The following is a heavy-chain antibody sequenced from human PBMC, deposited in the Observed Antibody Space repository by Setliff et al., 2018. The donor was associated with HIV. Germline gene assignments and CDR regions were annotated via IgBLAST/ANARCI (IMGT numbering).Heavy chain of an antibody. CDR3: ARDDSNYRQHGMDV. CDR1: GFTFSSYE. CDR2: ISSSGSTI. Sequence: GGSLRLSCAASGFTFSSYEMNWVRQAPGKGLEWVSYISSSGSTIYYAGSVKGRFTISRDNAKNSLYLQMNSLRAEDTAVYYCARDDSNYRQHGMDVWGQGTTVTVSS. D-gene: IGHD4-4*01. J-gene: IGHJ6*02. V-gene: IGHV3-48*03.